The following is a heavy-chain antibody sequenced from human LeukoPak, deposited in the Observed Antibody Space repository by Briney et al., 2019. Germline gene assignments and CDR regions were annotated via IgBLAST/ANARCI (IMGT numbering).Heavy chain of an antibody. D-gene: IGHD6-13*01. Sequence: PSETLSLTCTVSGGSISSYYWGWIRQPPGKGLEWIGSIYYSGSTYYNPSLKSRVTISVDTSKNQFSLKLSSVTAADTAVYYCATTTGYSRQPNDYWGQGTLVTVSS. CDR3: ATTTGYSRQPNDY. J-gene: IGHJ4*02. CDR2: IYYSGST. CDR1: GGSISSYY. V-gene: IGHV4-39*01.